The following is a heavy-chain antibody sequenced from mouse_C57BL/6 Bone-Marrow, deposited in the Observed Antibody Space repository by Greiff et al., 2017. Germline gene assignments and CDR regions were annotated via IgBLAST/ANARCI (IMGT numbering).Heavy chain of an antibody. CDR3: AKHGSSCYWYFDV. J-gene: IGHJ1*03. CDR2: IWGDGST. D-gene: IGHD1-1*01. Sequence: VMLVESGPGLVAPSQSLSITCTVSGFSLTSYGVSWVRQPPGKGLEWLGVIWGDGSTNYHSALIARLSISKNNSKSQVILKLNNLQTDDTAAYYGAKHGSSCYWYFDVWGTGTTVTVSS. CDR1: GFSLTSYG. V-gene: IGHV2-3*01.